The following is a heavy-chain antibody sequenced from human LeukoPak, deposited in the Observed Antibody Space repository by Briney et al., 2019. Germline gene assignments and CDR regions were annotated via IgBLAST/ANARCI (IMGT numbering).Heavy chain of an antibody. CDR1: GFTFSRYW. CDR2: INEDGSTT. D-gene: IGHD1-14*01. CDR3: ARGGLEPVDY. V-gene: IGHV3-74*01. Sequence: GGSLRLSCAASGFTFSRYWTHWVRQAPGKGLVWVSRINEDGSTTSYADSVKGRFTISRDNAKNTLYLQMNGLRDEDTAVYYCARGGLEPVDYWGQGTLVTVSS. J-gene: IGHJ4*02.